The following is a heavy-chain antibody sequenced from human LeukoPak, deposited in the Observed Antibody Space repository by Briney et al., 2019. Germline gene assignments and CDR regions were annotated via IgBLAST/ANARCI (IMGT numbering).Heavy chain of an antibody. J-gene: IGHJ4*02. V-gene: IGHV3-74*01. CDR2: FNSDGSST. D-gene: IGHD3-3*01. CDR3: AKGASGYYRQAEDY. CDR1: GFTFSSYW. Sequence: GGSLRLSCAASGFTFSSYWMLWVRQAPGKELVWVSRFNSDGSSTSYADSVKGRFTTSRDNAQNTLYLQMYSLRAEDTAVYYCAKGASGYYRQAEDYWGQGTLVTVSS.